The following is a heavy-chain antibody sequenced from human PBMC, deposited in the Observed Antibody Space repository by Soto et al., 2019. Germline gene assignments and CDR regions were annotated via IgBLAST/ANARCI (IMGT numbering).Heavy chain of an antibody. J-gene: IGHJ4*02. CDR1: GYTFSSYG. CDR2: ISAYNGNS. V-gene: IGHV1-18*01. CDR3: ARDTSYGSGTLDY. Sequence: QVQLVQSGAEVKKPGASVKVSCKASGYTFSSYGISWVRQAPGQGLVWRGWISAYNGNSYYAQKLQGRVTLTNDTSTSTDYMELRSLTSDDTAVYYCARDTSYGSGTLDYWGQGTLVTVSS. D-gene: IGHD3-10*01.